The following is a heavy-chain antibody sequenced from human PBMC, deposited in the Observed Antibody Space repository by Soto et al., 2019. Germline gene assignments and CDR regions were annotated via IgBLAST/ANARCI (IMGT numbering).Heavy chain of an antibody. J-gene: IGHJ5*02. CDR1: GGSISSGGYY. V-gene: IGHV4-31*03. CDR3: ARESSPLGYCSSTSCFGFDP. D-gene: IGHD2-2*01. Sequence: QVQLQESGPGLVKPSQTLSLTCTVSGGSISSGGYYWSWIRQHPGKGLEWIGYIYYSGSTYYNPSLKSRGTISVDTSKNQFSLKLSSVTAADTAVYYCARESSPLGYCSSTSCFGFDPWGQGTLVTVSS. CDR2: IYYSGST.